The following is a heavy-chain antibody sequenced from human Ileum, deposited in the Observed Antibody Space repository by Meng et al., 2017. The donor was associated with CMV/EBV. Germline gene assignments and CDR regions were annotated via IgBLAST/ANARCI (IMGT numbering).Heavy chain of an antibody. CDR3: AKLGYCSSTSCFWGFIGY. D-gene: IGHD2-2*01. CDR1: GFTFSSYA. J-gene: IGHJ4*02. CDR2: ISGSGDNT. V-gene: IGHV3-23*01. Sequence: GGSLRLSCAASGFTFSSYAMSWVRQTPGKGLEWVSSISGSGDNTYYADSVKGRFTISGDNSKNTLYLQMNILRSEDTALYSCAKLGYCSSTSCFWGFIGYWGQGTLVTVSS.